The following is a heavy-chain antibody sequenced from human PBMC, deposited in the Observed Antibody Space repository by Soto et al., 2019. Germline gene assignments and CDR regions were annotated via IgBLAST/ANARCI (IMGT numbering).Heavy chain of an antibody. CDR3: ARHKRGYCSGGSCYIDY. Sequence: PSVTLALTCTVSGGSVSSGSYYWSCIRQPPGEGLEWIGYIYYSGSTNYNPSLKSRVTISVDTSKNQFSLKLSSVTAADTAVYYCARHKRGYCSGGSCYIDYWGQGTLVTVSS. CDR1: GGSVSSGSYY. V-gene: IGHV4-61*01. J-gene: IGHJ4*02. D-gene: IGHD2-15*01. CDR2: IYYSGST.